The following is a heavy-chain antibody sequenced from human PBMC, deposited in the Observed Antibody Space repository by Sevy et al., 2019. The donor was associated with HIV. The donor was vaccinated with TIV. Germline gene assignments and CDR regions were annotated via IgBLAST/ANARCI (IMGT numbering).Heavy chain of an antibody. Sequence: GGSLRLSCIASGFIFSNYEMNWVRQAPGKGLEWVSYITSSGSTKHYADSVKGRFPISRDNGKNSIYLQMNSLRAEETAVYYCARATYYYDTSGPYFFDFWGQGTLVTVSS. J-gene: IGHJ4*02. V-gene: IGHV3-48*03. CDR3: ARATYYYDTSGPYFFDF. CDR1: GFIFSNYE. CDR2: ITSSGSTK. D-gene: IGHD3-22*01.